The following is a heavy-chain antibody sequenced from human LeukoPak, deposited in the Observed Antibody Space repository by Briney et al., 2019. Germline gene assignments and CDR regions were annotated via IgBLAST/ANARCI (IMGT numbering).Heavy chain of an antibody. CDR3: ARDRPESSGDPGDVYDAFDI. CDR1: GFTVSSNY. J-gene: IGHJ3*02. V-gene: IGHV3-53*01. Sequence: GGSLRLSCAASGFTVSSNYMSWVRQAPGKGLEWVSVIYSGGSTYYADSVKGRFTISRDNSKNTLYLQMNSLRAADTAVYYCARDRPESSGDPGDVYDAFDIWGQGTMVTVSS. CDR2: IYSGGST. D-gene: IGHD2-15*01.